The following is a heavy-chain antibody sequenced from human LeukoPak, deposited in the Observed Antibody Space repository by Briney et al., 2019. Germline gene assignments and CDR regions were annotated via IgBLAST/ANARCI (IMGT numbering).Heavy chain of an antibody. J-gene: IGHJ5*01. V-gene: IGHV4-34*01. CDR1: GGSFSRPF. Sequence: SETLSLTCAVSGGSFSRPFWSWIRQTPGKGLEWIGEIDHSGRTDYNPSLEGRVTMSVDTSKNQFSLRLTSVTAADTAVYFCARAERRINLARGVFGSHFDSWGQGTLVSVYS. D-gene: IGHD3-10*01. CDR3: ARAERRINLARGVFGSHFDS. CDR2: IDHSGRT.